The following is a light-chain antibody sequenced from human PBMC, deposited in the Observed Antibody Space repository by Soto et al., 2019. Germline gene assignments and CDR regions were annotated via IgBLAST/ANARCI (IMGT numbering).Light chain of an antibody. J-gene: IGKJ4*01. CDR1: QSILYSSNNKNY. Sequence: DIVMTQSPDSLAVSLGERATINCKSSQSILYSSNNKNYLAWYQQKPGQPPKLLIYWASTRESGVPDRFSGSGSGTDFTLTISSLQAEDVAVYYCQQYYSIPPTFGGGTKVEI. CDR2: WAS. V-gene: IGKV4-1*01. CDR3: QQYYSIPPT.